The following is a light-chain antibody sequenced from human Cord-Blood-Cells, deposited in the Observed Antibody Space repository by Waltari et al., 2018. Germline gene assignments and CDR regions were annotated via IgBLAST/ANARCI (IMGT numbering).Light chain of an antibody. CDR3: CSYAGSYTLV. Sequence: QFALTQPRSVSGSPGQSVTISRTGTSSDVGGYNYVSWYQQHPGKAPKLMIYDVSKRPSGVPDRFSGSKSGNTASLTISGLQAEDEADYYCCSYAGSYTLVFGGGTKLTVL. CDR2: DVS. CDR1: SSDVGGYNY. V-gene: IGLV2-11*01. J-gene: IGLJ3*02.